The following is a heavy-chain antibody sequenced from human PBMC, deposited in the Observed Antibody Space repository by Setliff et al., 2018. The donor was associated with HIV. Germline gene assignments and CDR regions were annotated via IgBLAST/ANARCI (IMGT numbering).Heavy chain of an antibody. CDR3: ASYDILTGYYGHYFDY. V-gene: IGHV4-34*01. D-gene: IGHD3-9*01. Sequence: SATLSLTCAVFGGSFTDIGGSFTDYYWIWIRQPPGKELEWIGEINHSGSTHYNPSLKSRFTISVDTSKNQFSLKLSSVTAADTAVYYCASYDILTGYYGHYFDYWGQGTLVTVSS. CDR1: GGSFTDIGGSFTDYY. J-gene: IGHJ4*02. CDR2: INHSGST.